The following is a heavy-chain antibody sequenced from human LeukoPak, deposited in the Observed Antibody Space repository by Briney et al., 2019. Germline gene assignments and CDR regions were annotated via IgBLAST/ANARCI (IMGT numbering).Heavy chain of an antibody. J-gene: IGHJ2*01. V-gene: IGHV3-21*01. D-gene: IGHD3-10*01. CDR1: GFTFSSYS. CDR3: ARRLAREYYGSGTSSFDL. CDR2: ISSSSSYI. Sequence: PGGSLRLSCAASGFTFSSYSMNWVRQAPGKGLEWVSSISSSSSYIYYADSVKGRFTISRDNAKNSPYLQMNSLRAEDTAVYYCARRLAREYYGSGTSSFDLWGRGTLVTVSS.